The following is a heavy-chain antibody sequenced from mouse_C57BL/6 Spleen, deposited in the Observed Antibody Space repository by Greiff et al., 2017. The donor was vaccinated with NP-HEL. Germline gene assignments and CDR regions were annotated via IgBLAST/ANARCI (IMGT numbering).Heavy chain of an antibody. CDR1: GYTITSYW. D-gene: IGHD1-1*01. V-gene: IGHV1-50*01. J-gene: IGHJ1*03. CDR2: IDPSDSYT. CDR3: SRGIYYYGSSRYWYFDV. Sequence: QVQLQQPGAELVKPGASVKLSCKASGYTITSYWMQWVKQRPGQGLEWIGEIDPSDSYTNYNQKFKGKATLTVDTSSSTAYMQLSSLTSEDSAVYYCSRGIYYYGSSRYWYFDVWGTGTTVTVSS.